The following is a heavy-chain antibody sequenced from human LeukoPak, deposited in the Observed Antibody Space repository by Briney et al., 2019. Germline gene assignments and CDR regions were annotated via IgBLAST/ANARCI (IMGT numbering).Heavy chain of an antibody. V-gene: IGHV1-18*01. Sequence: ASVKVSCSSSGYILTNYGIYWVRQAPGQGLEWMGWINTYNGETDYAQNFQGRVTMTTDTSTSTAYMDLRSLTSDATAVYYCARGRLGVSGYKDYLDYWGQGTLVTVSS. CDR3: ARGRLGVSGYKDYLDY. D-gene: IGHD5-12*01. CDR1: GYILTNYG. CDR2: INTYNGET. J-gene: IGHJ4*02.